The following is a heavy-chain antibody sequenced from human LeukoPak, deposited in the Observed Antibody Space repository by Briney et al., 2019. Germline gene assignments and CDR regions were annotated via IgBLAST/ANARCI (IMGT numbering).Heavy chain of an antibody. D-gene: IGHD2-15*01. J-gene: IGHJ6*03. CDR2: ISSSGSTI. CDR1: GFTFSDYY. V-gene: IGHV3-11*04. Sequence: GGSPRLSCAASGFTFSDYYMSWIRQAPGKGLEWVSYISSSGSTIYYADSVKGRFTISRDNAKNSLYLQMNSLRAEDTAVYYCAREGCSGGSCYYNYYYMDVWGKGTTVTVSS. CDR3: AREGCSGGSCYYNYYYMDV.